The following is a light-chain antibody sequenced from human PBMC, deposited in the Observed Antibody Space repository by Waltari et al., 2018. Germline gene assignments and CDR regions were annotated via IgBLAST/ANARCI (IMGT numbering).Light chain of an antibody. Sequence: DIQMTQSPYTLSASVGDRVTITCRASQNINYWLAWYQQKPGKAPNLLIYKASSLESGVPSRFSGSGSGTEFTLTISSLQPGDFATYYCQQYNSFPWTFGQGTKVEIK. V-gene: IGKV1-5*03. CDR1: QNINYW. CDR2: KAS. J-gene: IGKJ1*01. CDR3: QQYNSFPWT.